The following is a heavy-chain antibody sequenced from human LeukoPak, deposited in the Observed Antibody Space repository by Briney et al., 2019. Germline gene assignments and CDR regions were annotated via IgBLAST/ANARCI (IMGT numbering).Heavy chain of an antibody. CDR3: ARVSPEGVRVASLIFDY. V-gene: IGHV3-53*05. J-gene: IGHJ4*02. CDR2: IYSGGST. CDR1: GFTFSSNY. Sequence: PGGSLRLSCAASGFTFSSNYMSWVRQAPGKGLEWVSVIYSGGSTYYADSVKGRFTISRDNSKNTLYLQMNSLRAEDTAVYYCARVSPEGVRVASLIFDYGGQGTLVTVSS. D-gene: IGHD2-15*01.